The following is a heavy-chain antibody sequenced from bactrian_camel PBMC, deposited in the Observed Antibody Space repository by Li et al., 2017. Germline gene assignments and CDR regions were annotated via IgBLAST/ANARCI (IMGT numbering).Heavy chain of an antibody. D-gene: IGHD7*01. CDR1: VSTFSGNC. Sequence: HVQLVESGGGSVQAGGPLRLSCASSVSTFSGNCMAWFRQAPRKEHEGVAFIYTGGDSTYYPDSAKGRSTLSEDNAKNTVSLQMNSLTPEDTAMYYCAIRGGGGRVGCSGGRYRAADFGRWGQGTQVTVS. CDR3: AIRGGGGRVGCSGGRYRAADFGR. CDR2: IYTGGDST. V-gene: IGHV3S1*01. J-gene: IGHJ6*01.